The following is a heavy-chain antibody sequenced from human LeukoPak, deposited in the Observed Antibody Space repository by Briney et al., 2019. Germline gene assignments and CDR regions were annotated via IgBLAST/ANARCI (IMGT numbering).Heavy chain of an antibody. CDR3: ARLPGGEIIDAFDI. V-gene: IGHV1-69*04. J-gene: IGHJ3*02. Sequence: SVKVSCKASGGTFSSYAISWVRQAPGQGLEWMGRIIPILGIANYAQKFQGRVTITADKSTSTAYMELSSLRSEDTAVYYCARLPGGEIIDAFDIWGQGTMVTVSS. CDR2: IIPILGIA. CDR1: GGTFSSYA. D-gene: IGHD3-10*01.